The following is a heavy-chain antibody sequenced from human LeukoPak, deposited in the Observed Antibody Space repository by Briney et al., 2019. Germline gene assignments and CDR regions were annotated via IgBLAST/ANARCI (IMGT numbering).Heavy chain of an antibody. CDR2: VIPIFGTA. J-gene: IGHJ4*02. V-gene: IGHV1-69*13. CDR3: ASSITMVRGAYRY. Sequence: SVKVSCKASGGTFSSYAISWVRQAPGQGLEWMGGVIPIFGTANYAQKFQGRVTITADESTSTAYMELSSLRSEDTAVYYCASSITMVRGAYRYWGQGTLVTVSS. D-gene: IGHD3-10*01. CDR1: GGTFSSYA.